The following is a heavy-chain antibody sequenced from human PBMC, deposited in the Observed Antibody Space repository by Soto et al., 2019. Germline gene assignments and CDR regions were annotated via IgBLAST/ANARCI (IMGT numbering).Heavy chain of an antibody. CDR3: ARDLSGTLSRRYGMDV. Sequence: VGSLRLSCVASGFTLKNHEVNWVRQAPGKGLEWVSYISSSSSSIYYADSVKGRFTISRDNARNSLYLQMNSLRADDSAVYYCARDLSGTLSRRYGMDVWGQGTTVTVSS. CDR1: GFTLKNHE. CDR2: ISSSSSSI. D-gene: IGHD1-26*01. V-gene: IGHV3-48*03. J-gene: IGHJ6*02.